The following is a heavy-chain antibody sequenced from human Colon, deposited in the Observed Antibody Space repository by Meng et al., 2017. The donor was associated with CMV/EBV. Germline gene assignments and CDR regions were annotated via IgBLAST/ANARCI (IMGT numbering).Heavy chain of an antibody. CDR2: ISSSGSTI. CDR3: ARDLYMTTVPN. J-gene: IGHJ4*02. CDR1: GFSFGSYE. V-gene: IGHV3-48*03. Sequence: GESLKISCAASGFSFGSYEMNWVRQAPGKGLEWVSYISSSGSTIHYADSVKGRFTISRDNVKNSLYLHMNSLRAEDTAVYYCARDLYMTTVPNWGQGTLVTVSS. D-gene: IGHD4-17*01.